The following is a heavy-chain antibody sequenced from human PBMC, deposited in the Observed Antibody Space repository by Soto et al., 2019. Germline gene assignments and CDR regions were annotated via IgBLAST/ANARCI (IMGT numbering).Heavy chain of an antibody. CDR2: IYPGDSDT. CDR1: GYSFTSYW. CDR3: ARQPANSSSSFWGPYYYYYYGMDV. D-gene: IGHD6-6*01. J-gene: IGHJ6*02. V-gene: IGHV5-51*01. Sequence: GESLKISCKGSGYSFTSYWIGWVRQMPGKGLEWMGIIYPGDSDTRYSPSFQGQVTISADKSISTAYRQWSSLKASDTAMYYCARQPANSSSSFWGPYYYYYYGMDVWGQGTTVTVSS.